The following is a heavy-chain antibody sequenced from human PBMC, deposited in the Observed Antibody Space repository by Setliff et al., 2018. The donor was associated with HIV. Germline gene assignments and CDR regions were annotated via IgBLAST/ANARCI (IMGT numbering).Heavy chain of an antibody. CDR2: INHSGFS. CDR3: ARDQGNPPSRGDI. Sequence: SETLSLTCAVYGGSFSGYFWSWIRQPPGKGLEWIGEINHSGFSNYNPSLKSRVTISIDTSKNQFSLNLTSVTAADTAIYYCARDQGNPPSRGDIWGQGTMVTVSS. V-gene: IGHV4-34*01. J-gene: IGHJ3*02. CDR1: GGSFSGYF.